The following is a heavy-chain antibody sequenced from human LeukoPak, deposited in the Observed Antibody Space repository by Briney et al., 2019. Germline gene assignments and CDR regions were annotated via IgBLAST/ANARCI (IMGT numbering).Heavy chain of an antibody. CDR1: GRSFSGYY. V-gene: IGHV4-34*01. D-gene: IGHD2-15*01. Sequence: PSETLSLTCAVYGRSFSGYYWSWIRQPPGKGLEWIGEINHSGITNYNPSLKSRVTISVDTSKNQFSLKLSSVTAADTAVYYCARRISFMGWFDPWGERTLVTVSS. CDR3: ARRISFMGWFDP. J-gene: IGHJ5*02. CDR2: INHSGIT.